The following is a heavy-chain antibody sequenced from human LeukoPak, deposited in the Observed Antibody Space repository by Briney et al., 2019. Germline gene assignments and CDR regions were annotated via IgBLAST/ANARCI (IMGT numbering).Heavy chain of an antibody. D-gene: IGHD5-24*01. CDR1: GRSISSYY. J-gene: IGHJ3*02. V-gene: IGHV4-59*01. CDR3: ASQRDGYNSGAFDI. Sequence: SETLSLPCTVSGRSISSYYWRWTRQPPGKGLEWIGCIYYSGSTNYNPSLKSRVSISIDTYKNQFSLKLSSVTAADTAVYYCASQRDGYNSGAFDIWGQGTMVTVSS. CDR2: IYYSGST.